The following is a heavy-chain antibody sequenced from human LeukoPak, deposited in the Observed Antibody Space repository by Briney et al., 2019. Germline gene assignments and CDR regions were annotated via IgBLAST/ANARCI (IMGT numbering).Heavy chain of an antibody. D-gene: IGHD1-26*01. CDR2: ISSSSSTI. V-gene: IGHV3-48*01. J-gene: IGHJ6*03. CDR1: GFTFSNYS. Sequence: PGGSLRLSCAASGFTFSNYSMNWVRQAPGKGLEWVSYISSSSSTIYYADSVKGRFTISRDNAKNSLYLQMNSLTAEDTAVYYCARDPYSGAYGNTYYYFMDVWGKGTTVTISS. CDR3: ARDPYSGAYGNTYYYFMDV.